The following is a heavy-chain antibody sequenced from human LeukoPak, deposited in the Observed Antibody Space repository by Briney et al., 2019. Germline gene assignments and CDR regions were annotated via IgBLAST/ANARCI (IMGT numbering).Heavy chain of an antibody. CDR1: GFTFSSYS. Sequence: PGGSLRLSCAASGFTFSSYSMNWVRQAPGKGLEWVSSISSSSSYIYYADSVKGRLTISRDNAKNSLYLQMNGLRAEDTAVYYCARDPGSWSDYWGQGTLVTVSS. V-gene: IGHV3-21*01. D-gene: IGHD6-13*01. J-gene: IGHJ4*02. CDR3: ARDPGSWSDY. CDR2: ISSSSSYI.